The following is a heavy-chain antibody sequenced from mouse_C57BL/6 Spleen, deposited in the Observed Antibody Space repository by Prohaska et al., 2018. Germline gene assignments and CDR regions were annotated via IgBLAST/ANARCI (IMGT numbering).Heavy chain of an antibody. CDR1: GYTFTSYW. V-gene: IGHV1-64*01. Sequence: VQLQQPGAELVKPGASVKLSCKASGYTFTSYWMHWVKQRPGQGLEWIGMIHPNSGSTNYNEKFKSKATLTVDKSSSTAYMQLSRLTSEDSAVYYCARLGDGYYGFAYWGQGTLVTVSA. D-gene: IGHD2-3*01. CDR3: ARLGDGYYGFAY. J-gene: IGHJ3*01. CDR2: IHPNSGST.